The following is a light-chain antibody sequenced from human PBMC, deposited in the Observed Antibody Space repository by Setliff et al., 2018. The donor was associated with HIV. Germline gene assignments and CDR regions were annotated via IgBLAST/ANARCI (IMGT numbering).Light chain of an antibody. CDR2: YDS. Sequence: SYELTQPPSVSVAPGKTARITCGGNNIGSKSVHWYQQKPGQAPVLVIYYDSDRPSGIPERFSGSNSGNTATLTISRVEAGDEADYYCQVWDSSSDQAYVLGTGTKVTVL. CDR1: NIGSKS. J-gene: IGLJ1*01. V-gene: IGLV3-21*04. CDR3: QVWDSSSDQAYV.